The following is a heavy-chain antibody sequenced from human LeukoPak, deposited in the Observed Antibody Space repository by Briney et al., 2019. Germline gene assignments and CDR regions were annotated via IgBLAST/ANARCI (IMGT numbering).Heavy chain of an antibody. Sequence: GASVKVSCKASGYTFTSYDINWVRQATGQGLEWMGWMNPNSGNTGYAQKFQGRVTITRNTSISTAYMELSSLRSEDTAVYYCASPYCSGGTCYAHDAFDIWGQGTMVTVSS. J-gene: IGHJ3*02. CDR1: GYTFTSYD. CDR2: MNPNSGNT. D-gene: IGHD2-15*01. CDR3: ASPYCSGGTCYAHDAFDI. V-gene: IGHV1-8*03.